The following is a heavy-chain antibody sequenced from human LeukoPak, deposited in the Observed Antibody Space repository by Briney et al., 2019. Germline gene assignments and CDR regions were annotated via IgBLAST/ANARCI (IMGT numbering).Heavy chain of an antibody. CDR3: AGSGSYGPFDP. Sequence: PSETLSLTCSISGGSIINYYRNWIRQPPGKGLEWIGYIHYIGIINYNPSLKSRVTISADTSKNQFSLKLTSVTAADTAVYYCAGSGSYGPFDPWGQGTLVTVSS. CDR2: IHYIGII. D-gene: IGHD3-16*01. CDR1: GGSIINYY. J-gene: IGHJ5*02. V-gene: IGHV4-59*08.